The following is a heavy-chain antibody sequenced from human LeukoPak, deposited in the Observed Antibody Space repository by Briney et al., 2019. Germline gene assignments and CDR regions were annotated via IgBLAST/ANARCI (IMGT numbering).Heavy chain of an antibody. V-gene: IGHV4-4*07. CDR1: GDSNGPYY. CDR2: SYTAGRN. Sequence: PSLTLSLMYAVSGDSNGPYYWICPPQPSAKALEWIGSSYTAGRNNSKPFLKSRVTMSLDTSKTQFSLKMSSVTAADTAVYYCARSGGSGFELESWGQGTLVTVSS. J-gene: IGHJ5*01. D-gene: IGHD3-16*01. CDR3: ARSGGSGFELES.